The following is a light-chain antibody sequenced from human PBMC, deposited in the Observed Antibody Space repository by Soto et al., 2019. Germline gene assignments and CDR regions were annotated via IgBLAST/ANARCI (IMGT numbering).Light chain of an antibody. CDR3: QQYNNWPLT. CDR1: QKINNN. Sequence: ETVMKQSPDTLSVSTGESATLSCRASQKINNNFAWYQQRPGQAPKLLIYGVSTRATGIPARFSGSGSGTEFTLTISSLRSEDFAVYYCQQYNNWPLTFGGGTKVDIK. CDR2: GVS. J-gene: IGKJ4*01. V-gene: IGKV3-15*01.